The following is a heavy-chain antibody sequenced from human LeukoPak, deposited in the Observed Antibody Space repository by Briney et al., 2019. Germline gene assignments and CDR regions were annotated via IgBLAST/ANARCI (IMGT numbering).Heavy chain of an antibody. CDR1: GXSFTSYC. J-gene: IGHJ3*02. V-gene: IGHV5-51*01. D-gene: IGHD2-2*01. CDR2: IYPGDSDA. Sequence: PGESLKISSKGSGXSFTSYCIGWVRQMPGKGLEWMGLIYPGDSDARNSPSFQGQVTISADKSITTAYLQWSSLKASDTAMYYCARHFGGSTSHAFDIWGQGTMVTVSS. CDR3: ARHFGGSTSHAFDI.